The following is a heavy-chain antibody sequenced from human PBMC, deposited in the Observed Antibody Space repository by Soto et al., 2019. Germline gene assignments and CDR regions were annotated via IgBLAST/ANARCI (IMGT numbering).Heavy chain of an antibody. CDR1: GGTFNSYA. CDR2: IIPIFGTA. V-gene: IGHV1-69*13. CDR3: ADTSEYYYDSSGYYRR. D-gene: IGHD3-22*01. Sequence: SVKVSCKASGGTFNSYAISWVRQAPGQGLGWMGGIIPIFGTANYAQKFQGRVTITADESTSTAYMELSSLRSEDTAVYYCADTSEYYYDSSGYYRRWGQGTLVTVSS. J-gene: IGHJ4*02.